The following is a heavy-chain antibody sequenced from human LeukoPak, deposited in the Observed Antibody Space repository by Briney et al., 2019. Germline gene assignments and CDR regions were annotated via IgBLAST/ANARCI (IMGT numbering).Heavy chain of an antibody. CDR3: ARGVRAAGTEADY. CDR2: INHSGST. Sequence: SETLSLTCAVYGGSFSGYYWSWIRQPPGKGLEWIGEINHSGSTNYNPSLKSRVTMSVDTSKNQFSLKLSSVTAADTAVYYCARGVRAAGTEADYWGQGTLVTVSS. V-gene: IGHV4-34*01. J-gene: IGHJ4*02. D-gene: IGHD6-13*01. CDR1: GGSFSGYY.